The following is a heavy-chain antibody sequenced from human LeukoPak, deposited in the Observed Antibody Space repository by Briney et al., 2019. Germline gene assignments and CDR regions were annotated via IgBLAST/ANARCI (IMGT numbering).Heavy chain of an antibody. V-gene: IGHV1-2*02. CDR3: ARGSVWQRGDKRWFDP. D-gene: IGHD6-25*01. Sequence: GASVKVSCKASGYTFTSYYMHWVRQAPGQGLEWMGWINPNSGGTNYAQKFQGRVTMTRDTSISTAYMELSRLRSDDTAVYYCARGSVWQRGDKRWFDPWGQGTLVTVSS. CDR1: GYTFTSYY. CDR2: INPNSGGT. J-gene: IGHJ5*02.